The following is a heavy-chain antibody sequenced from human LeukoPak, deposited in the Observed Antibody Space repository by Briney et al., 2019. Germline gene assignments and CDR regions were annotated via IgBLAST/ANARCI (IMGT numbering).Heavy chain of an antibody. CDR3: ARDPDIMYSGSWYFGY. CDR2: ISYDGSNK. Sequence: GGSLRLSCAASGFTFSSYAMHWVRQAPGKGLEWVAVISYDGSNKYYADSVKGRFTISRDNSKNTLYLQMNSLRAEDTAVYYCARDPDIMYSGSWYFGYWGQGTLVTVSS. V-gene: IGHV3-30-3*01. CDR1: GFTFSSYA. D-gene: IGHD6-13*01. J-gene: IGHJ4*02.